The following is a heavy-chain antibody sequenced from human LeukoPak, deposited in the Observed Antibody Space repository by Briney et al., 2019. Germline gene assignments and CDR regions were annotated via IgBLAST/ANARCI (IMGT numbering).Heavy chain of an antibody. CDR2: IYTSGST. D-gene: IGHD2-2*01. CDR1: GGSISSYY. J-gene: IGHJ3*02. Sequence: SETLSLTCTVSGGSISSYYWSWIRQPAGKGLEWIGRIYTSGSTNFNPSLKSRVTMSVDTSKNQFSLKLSSVTAADTAVYYCAATPPYCSSTSCYRFLAFDIWGQGTMVTVSS. V-gene: IGHV4-4*07. CDR3: AATPPYCSSTSCYRFLAFDI.